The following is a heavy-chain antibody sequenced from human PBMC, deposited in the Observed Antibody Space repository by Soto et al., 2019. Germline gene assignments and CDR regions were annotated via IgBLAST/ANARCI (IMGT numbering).Heavy chain of an antibody. J-gene: IGHJ1*01. CDR3: ARVSVVRGVIREYFPH. CDR2: IIPILGIA. D-gene: IGHD3-10*01. V-gene: IGHV1-69*02. Sequence: QVQLVQSGAEVKKPGSSVKVSCKASGGTFSSYTISWVRQAPGQGLEWMGRIIPILGIANYAQKFQGRVTVTAEKSTSTAYMELGSLRSEDTGVYYCARVSVVRGVIREYFPHRGQGTLVTVSS. CDR1: GGTFSSYT.